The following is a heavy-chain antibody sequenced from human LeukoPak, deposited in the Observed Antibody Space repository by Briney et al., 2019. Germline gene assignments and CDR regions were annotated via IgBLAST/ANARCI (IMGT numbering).Heavy chain of an antibody. D-gene: IGHD2-2*01. Sequence: ASVKVSCKASGYTFIGCYLHWVRQAPGQGLEWMGRINPNSGVTNYAQKFQGRVTMTRDTSISTAYMELSRLRSDDTAVYYCARDVGEYCSSVSCYASDYWGQGTLVTVSS. CDR2: INPNSGVT. J-gene: IGHJ4*02. CDR3: ARDVGEYCSSVSCYASDY. CDR1: GYTFIGCY. V-gene: IGHV1-2*06.